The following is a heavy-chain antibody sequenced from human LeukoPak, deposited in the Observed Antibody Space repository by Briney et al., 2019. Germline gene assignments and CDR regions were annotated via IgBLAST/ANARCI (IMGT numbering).Heavy chain of an antibody. Sequence: SVKVSCKASGGTFSNYAISWVRQAPGQGLEWMGGITPIFGTAKYAQKFQGRVTITADESTSTAYMELSRLRSEDTAVYYCAKDESLVGASYYFDYWGQGTLVTVSS. D-gene: IGHD1-26*01. CDR3: AKDESLVGASYYFDY. J-gene: IGHJ4*02. V-gene: IGHV1-69*13. CDR1: GGTFSNYA. CDR2: ITPIFGTA.